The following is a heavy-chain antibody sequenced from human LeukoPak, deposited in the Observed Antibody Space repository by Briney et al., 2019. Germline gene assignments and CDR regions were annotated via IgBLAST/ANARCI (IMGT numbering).Heavy chain of an antibody. J-gene: IGHJ6*02. Sequence: GESLKISCKGSGYSFTSYWIGWVRQMPGKGLGWMGIIYPGDSDTRYSPSFQGQVTISADKSISTAYLQWSSLKASDTAMYYCARHVFEEAIFGVVYYYGMDVWGQGTTVTVSS. V-gene: IGHV5-51*01. CDR1: GYSFTSYW. CDR3: ARHVFEEAIFGVVYYYGMDV. D-gene: IGHD3-3*01. CDR2: IYPGDSDT.